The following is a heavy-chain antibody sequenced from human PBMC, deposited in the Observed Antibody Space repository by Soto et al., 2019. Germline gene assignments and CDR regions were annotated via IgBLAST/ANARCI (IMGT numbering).Heavy chain of an antibody. CDR3: AGGAEGFHPLSNNWFDP. CDR2: IEQDGSET. V-gene: IGHV3-7*01. CDR1: GFFFSSYC. J-gene: IGHJ5*02. Sequence: PGASLRLSCPASGFFFSSYCMSWVRQAPGKGLEWVASIEQDGSETYYLDSVNGRFTFSRDNAKNSLDLQTSRLRAEDTAVYYCAGGAEGFHPLSNNWFDPWGQGTPVTVSS. D-gene: IGHD3-10*01.